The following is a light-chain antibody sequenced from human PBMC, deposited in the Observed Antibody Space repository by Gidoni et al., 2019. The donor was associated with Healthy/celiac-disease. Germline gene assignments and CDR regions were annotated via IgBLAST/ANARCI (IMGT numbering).Light chain of an antibody. CDR1: QSISSY. V-gene: IGKV1-39*01. J-gene: IGKJ1*01. CDR3: QQSYSTTWT. CDR2: AAS. Sequence: DIQMTQSPSSLSASVGDRVTITCRASQSISSYLNWYQQKPGKAPKHLIYAASSLQSGVPSRFSGSGSGTDFTLTISSLQPEDFATDYCQQSYSTTWTFGQGTKVEIK.